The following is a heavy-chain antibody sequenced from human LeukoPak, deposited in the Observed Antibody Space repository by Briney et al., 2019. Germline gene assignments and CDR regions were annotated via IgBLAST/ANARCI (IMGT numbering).Heavy chain of an antibody. D-gene: IGHD3-22*01. J-gene: IGHJ4*02. V-gene: IGHV4-59*08. CDR1: GGSISSYY. CDR2: IYYSGST. CDR3: ARHLRGYYYANFDY. Sequence: SETLSLTCTVSGGSISSYYWSWIRQPPGKGLEWIGYIYYSGSTNYNPSLKSRVTISVDTSKNQFSLKLSSVTAADTAVYSCARHLRGYYYANFDYWGQGTLVTVSS.